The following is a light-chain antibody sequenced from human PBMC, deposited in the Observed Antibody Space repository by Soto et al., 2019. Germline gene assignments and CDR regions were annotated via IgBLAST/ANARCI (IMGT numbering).Light chain of an antibody. Sequence: QSALTQPPSASGSPGQSVTISCTGTSSDVGGYNSVSWYQHHPGKAPQLMIYGVTKRPSGVPDRFSGSKSGNMASLTVSGLQADDEADYYCSSYVGSSSFVVFGGGTKLTVL. CDR1: SSDVGGYNS. CDR2: GVT. CDR3: SSYVGSSSFVV. J-gene: IGLJ3*02. V-gene: IGLV2-8*01.